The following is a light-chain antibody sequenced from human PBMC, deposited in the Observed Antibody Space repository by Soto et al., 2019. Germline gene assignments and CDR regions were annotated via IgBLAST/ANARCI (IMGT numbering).Light chain of an antibody. CDR3: QQDNSYSLT. V-gene: IGKV1-5*01. CDR2: DAS. J-gene: IGKJ4*01. CDR1: QSISSW. Sequence: DIQMTQSPSTLSASVGDRVTITCRASQSISSWLAWYQQKPGKAPKLLIYDASSLESGVPSRFSGSGSETKFTLTISSLQPDDSATYYCQQDNSYSLTFGGGTKVDIK.